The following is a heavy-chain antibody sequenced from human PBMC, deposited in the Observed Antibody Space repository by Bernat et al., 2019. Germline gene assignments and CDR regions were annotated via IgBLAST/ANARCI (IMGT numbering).Heavy chain of an antibody. J-gene: IGHJ4*02. V-gene: IGHV3-30*18. CDR3: AKGRPLGRPNRELDY. CDR1: GFTFSSYG. D-gene: IGHD7-27*01. Sequence: QVQLVESGGGVVQPGRSLRLSCAASGFTFSSYGMHWVRQAPGKGLEWVAVISYDGTNKYYADSVKGRFTISRDNSKNTLYLQMNSLRAEDTAVYYCAKGRPLGRPNRELDYWGQGTLVTVSS. CDR2: ISYDGTNK.